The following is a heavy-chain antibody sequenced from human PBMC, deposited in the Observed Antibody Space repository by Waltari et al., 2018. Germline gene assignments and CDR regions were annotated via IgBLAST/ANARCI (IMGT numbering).Heavy chain of an antibody. Sequence: QVQLVQSGAEVQKPGSSVKVSCKASGYTFPSYYMTWVRHATGQGLEWMGIINPSGGSTRYEQKFQGRVTMTRDTSTSTVYMELSSLRSEDTAVYYCARGSPSEAAAGLNWFDPWGQGTLVTVSS. J-gene: IGHJ5*02. CDR3: ARGSPSEAAAGLNWFDP. CDR1: GYTFPSYY. CDR2: INPSGGST. D-gene: IGHD6-13*01. V-gene: IGHV1-46*01.